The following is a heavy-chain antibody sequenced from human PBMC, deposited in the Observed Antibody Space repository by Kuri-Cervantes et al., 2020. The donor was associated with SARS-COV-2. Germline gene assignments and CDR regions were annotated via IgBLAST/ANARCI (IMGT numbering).Heavy chain of an antibody. CDR1: GGSISSYY. CDR3: ARSKGSGWFGFDPSMDD. V-gene: IGHV4-59*01. J-gene: IGHJ6*02. CDR2: IYYSGST. D-gene: IGHD6-19*01. Sequence: SETLSLTCTVSGGSISSYYWSWIRQPPGKGLEWIGYIYYSGSTNYNPSLKSRVTISVDTSKNQFSLKLSSVTAADTAVYYCARSKGSGWFGFDPSMDDWGQGTTVTVSS.